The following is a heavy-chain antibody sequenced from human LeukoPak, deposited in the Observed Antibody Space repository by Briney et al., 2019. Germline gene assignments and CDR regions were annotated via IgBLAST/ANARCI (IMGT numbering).Heavy chain of an antibody. CDR1: GGSISSSSYC. Sequence: SETLSLTCTVSGGSISSSSYCWGWIRQPPGKGLEWIGSIYYSGSTYYNPSLKSRVTISVDTSKNQFSLKPSSVTAADTAVYYCARDPARRGYWGQGTLVTVSS. V-gene: IGHV4-39*07. CDR2: IYYSGST. J-gene: IGHJ4*02. D-gene: IGHD6-6*01. CDR3: ARDPARRGY.